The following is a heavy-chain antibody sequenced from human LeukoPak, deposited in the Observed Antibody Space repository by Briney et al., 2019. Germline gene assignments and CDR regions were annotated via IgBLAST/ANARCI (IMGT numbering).Heavy chain of an antibody. CDR3: ARGWGWFEP. D-gene: IGHD3-16*01. Sequence: SETLSLTCTVSGGFLNSGGYYWTWIRQLPGKGFDWIGSIYYSGTTSYNSSLKSRVTMSVDTSKNQFSLNLISMTAADTAVYYCARGWGWFEPWGQGTLVTVSS. V-gene: IGHV4-31*03. CDR1: GGFLNSGGYY. J-gene: IGHJ5*02. CDR2: IYYSGTT.